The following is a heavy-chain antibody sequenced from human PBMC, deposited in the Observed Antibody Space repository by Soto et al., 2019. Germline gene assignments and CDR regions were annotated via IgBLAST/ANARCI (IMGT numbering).Heavy chain of an antibody. D-gene: IGHD3-10*01. J-gene: IGHJ6*02. CDR1: SGPSRSHN. CDR2: VYYTGST. CDR3: VRQGIGDLHALVDV. Sequence: QVQLQQSGPGLVKPSETLSLTCTVSSGPSRSHNWGWIRQPPGRGLEWIGYVYYTGSTSYNPPLKSRVTISSDTSTNHIALTLSSVTAADTAVYYCVRQGIGDLHALVDVWGQGTTVSVSS. V-gene: IGHV4-59*08.